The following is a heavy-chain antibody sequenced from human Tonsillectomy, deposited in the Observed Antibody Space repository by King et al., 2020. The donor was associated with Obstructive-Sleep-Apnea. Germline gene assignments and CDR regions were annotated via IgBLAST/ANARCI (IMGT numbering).Heavy chain of an antibody. D-gene: IGHD6-19*01. CDR1: GLTFSSYA. Sequence: VQLVESGGGLVQPGGSLRLSCAASGLTFSSYAMSWVRQAPGKGLEWVSAISGSGGSTYYADSVKGRFTISRDNSENKLYLQMNSLRAEDTAVYYCAKDPHVTGTGPFDYWGQGALVTVSS. V-gene: IGHV3-23*04. CDR3: AKDPHVTGTGPFDY. J-gene: IGHJ4*02. CDR2: ISGSGGST.